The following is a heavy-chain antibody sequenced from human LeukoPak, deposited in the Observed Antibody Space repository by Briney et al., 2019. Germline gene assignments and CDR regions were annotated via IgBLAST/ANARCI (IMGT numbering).Heavy chain of an antibody. V-gene: IGHV4-34*01. J-gene: IGHJ6*03. D-gene: IGHD5-12*01. CDR2: INHSGST. Sequence: PSETLSLTCAVYGGSFSGYYWSWIRQPPGKGLEWIGEINHSGSTNYNPSLKSRVTISVDTSKSQFSLKLSSVTAADTAVYYCARASGRIVAEGYYYYMDVWGKGTTVTVSS. CDR1: GGSFSGYY. CDR3: ARASGRIVAEGYYYYMDV.